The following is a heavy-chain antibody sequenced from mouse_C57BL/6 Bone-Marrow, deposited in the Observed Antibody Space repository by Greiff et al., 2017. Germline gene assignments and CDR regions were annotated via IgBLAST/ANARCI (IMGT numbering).Heavy chain of an antibody. V-gene: IGHV1-63*01. CDR2: IYPGGGYT. J-gene: IGHJ4*01. CDR3: ERRRPHYCAMDY. CDR1: GYTFTNYW. Sequence: VQLQQSGAELVRPGTSVKMSCKASGYTFTNYWIGWAKQRPGHGLEWIGDIYPGGGYTNYNEKFKGKATLTAAKATSTAYMQFSSLTSEDSAIAYCERRRPHYCAMDYWGQGTSVTVSS.